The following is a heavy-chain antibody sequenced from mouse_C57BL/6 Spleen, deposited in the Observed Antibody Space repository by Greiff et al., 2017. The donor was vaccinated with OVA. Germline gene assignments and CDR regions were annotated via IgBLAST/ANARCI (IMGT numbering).Heavy chain of an antibody. CDR3: ARIGNWDYWYFDV. V-gene: IGHV8-8*01. Sequence: QVTLKESGPGILQPSQTLSLTCSFSGFSLSTFGMGVGWIRQPSGQGLEWLAHIWWDDDKYYNPALKSRLTISKDTSKNQVVLKISNVDTADTATYYCARIGNWDYWYFDVWGTGTTVTFSS. CDR2: IWWDDDK. D-gene: IGHD4-1*01. J-gene: IGHJ1*03. CDR1: GFSLSTFGMG.